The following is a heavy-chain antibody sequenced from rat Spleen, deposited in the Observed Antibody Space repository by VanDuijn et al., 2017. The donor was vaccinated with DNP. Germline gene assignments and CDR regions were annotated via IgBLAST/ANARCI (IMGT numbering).Heavy chain of an antibody. CDR1: VFNLNDYW. CDR2: INKDSSTM. D-gene: IGHD1-11*01. CDR3: ARLGWHGWFAY. Sequence: EVQLVESGGGLVQPGSSFKLSCAASVFNLNDYWMGWVRQAPGKGLEWIGEINKDSSTMNYTPSLKYKFTISRDNAQNTLYLQMSKLGSEDTAIYYCARLGWHGWFAYWGQGTLVTVSS. V-gene: IGHV4-2*01. J-gene: IGHJ3*01.